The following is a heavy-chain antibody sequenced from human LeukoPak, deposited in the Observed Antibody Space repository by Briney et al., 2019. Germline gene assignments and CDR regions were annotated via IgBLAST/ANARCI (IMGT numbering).Heavy chain of an antibody. J-gene: IGHJ3*02. V-gene: IGHV3-48*03. Sequence: PGGSLRLSCAASGFTFSNYEMNWVRQAPGKGLEWVSYISSSGTTIYYAGSVEGRFTISRDNAKNSLYLQMNILRAEDTAVYYCARYNAFDIWGQGTMVTVSS. CDR3: ARYNAFDI. CDR1: GFTFSNYE. CDR2: ISSSGTTI. D-gene: IGHD1-14*01.